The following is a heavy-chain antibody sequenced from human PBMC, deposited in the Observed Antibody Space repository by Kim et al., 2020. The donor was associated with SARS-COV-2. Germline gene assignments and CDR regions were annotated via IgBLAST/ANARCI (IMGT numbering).Heavy chain of an antibody. CDR1: GFTFSSYW. Sequence: GGSLRLSCAASGFTFSSYWMSWVRQAPGKGLEWVANIKQDGSEKYYVDSVKGRFTISRDNAKNSLYLQMNSLRAEDTAVYYCASQRGYSYGSTFDYWGQGTLVTVSS. CDR3: ASQRGYSYGSTFDY. V-gene: IGHV3-7*01. J-gene: IGHJ4*02. CDR2: IKQDGSEK. D-gene: IGHD5-18*01.